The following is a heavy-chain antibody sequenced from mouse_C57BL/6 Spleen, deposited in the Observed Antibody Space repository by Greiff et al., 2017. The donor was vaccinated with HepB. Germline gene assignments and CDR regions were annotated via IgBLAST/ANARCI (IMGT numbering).Heavy chain of an antibody. V-gene: IGHV5-17*01. Sequence: DVKLVESGGGLVKPGGSLKLSCAASGFTFSDYGMHWVRQAPEKGLEWVAYISSGSSTIYYADTVKGRFTISRDNAKNTLFLQMTSLRSEDTAMYYCARYYDYGRYAMDYWGQGTSVTVSS. CDR3: ARYYDYGRYAMDY. CDR2: ISSGSSTI. J-gene: IGHJ4*01. CDR1: GFTFSDYG. D-gene: IGHD2-4*01.